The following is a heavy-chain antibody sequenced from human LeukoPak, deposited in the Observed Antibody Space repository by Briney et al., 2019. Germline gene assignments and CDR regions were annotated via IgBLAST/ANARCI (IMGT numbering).Heavy chain of an antibody. Sequence: GGSLRLSCAASGFNFDDYVMNWVRQAPGKGLEWVSGINWNGGSRGYADSVKGRFTISRDNAKNSLYLQVNSLRAEDTALYYCARSRRSYDSTGFPHYWGQGTLVTVSS. CDR1: GFNFDDYV. CDR3: ARSRRSYDSTGFPHY. D-gene: IGHD3-22*01. V-gene: IGHV3-20*04. CDR2: INWNGGSR. J-gene: IGHJ4*02.